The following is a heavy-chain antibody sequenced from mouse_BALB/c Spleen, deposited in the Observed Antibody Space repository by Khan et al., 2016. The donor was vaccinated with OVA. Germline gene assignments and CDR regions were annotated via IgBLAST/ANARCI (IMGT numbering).Heavy chain of an antibody. D-gene: IGHD2-14*01. Sequence: QVRLQQSGAELARPGASVKMSCKASGYTFTSYTIHWIKLRPGQGLEWIGYINPSNGYTNYNQKFKDKATLTADKSSTTAYMELSSLTSDDSALYNCVRDGAYHRNDGWFAYWGQGTLVTVSA. CDR3: VRDGAYHRNDGWFAY. CDR2: INPSNGYT. J-gene: IGHJ3*01. CDR1: GYTFTSYT. V-gene: IGHV1-4*01.